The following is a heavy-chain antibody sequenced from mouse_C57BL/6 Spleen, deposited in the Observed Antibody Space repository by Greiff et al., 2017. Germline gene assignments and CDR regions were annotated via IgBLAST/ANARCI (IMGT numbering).Heavy chain of an antibody. CDR3: AREVPYYSSYGWFAY. CDR2: IDPSDSYT. V-gene: IGHV1-59*01. J-gene: IGHJ3*01. D-gene: IGHD2-5*01. CDR1: GYTFTSYW. Sequence: QVQLQQPGAELVRPGTSVKLSCKASGYTFTSYWMHWVKQRPGQGLEWIGVIDPSDSYTNYNQKFKGKATLTVDTSSSTAYMKLSGLTSEYSAVYYCAREVPYYSSYGWFAYWGQGTLVTVSA.